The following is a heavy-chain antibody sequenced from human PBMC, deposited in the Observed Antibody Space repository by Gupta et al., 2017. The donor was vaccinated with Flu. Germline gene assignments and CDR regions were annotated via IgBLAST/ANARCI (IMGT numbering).Heavy chain of an antibody. CDR2: VDPEDGET. V-gene: IGHV1-69-2*01. CDR3: ATEQITMIVVDTFTVSGRYAFDI. CDR1: DYY. J-gene: IGHJ3*02. Sequence: DYYMHWVQQAPGKGLEWMGLVDPEDGETIYAEKFQGRVTITADTSTDTAYMELSSLRSEDTAVYYCATEQITMIVVDTFTVSGRYAFDIWGQGTMVTVSS. D-gene: IGHD3-22*01.